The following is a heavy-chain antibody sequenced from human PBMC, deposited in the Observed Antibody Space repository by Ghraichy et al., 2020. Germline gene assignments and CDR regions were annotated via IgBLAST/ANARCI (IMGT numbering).Heavy chain of an antibody. CDR1: GFTFSDYS. V-gene: IGHV3-21*01. CDR3: TRDHYYDRTHYYSRGGDFAY. D-gene: IGHD3-22*01. J-gene: IGHJ4*01. CDR2: ISGNGYYI. Sequence: GGSLRLACAASGFTFSDYSMNWVRQAPGKGLEWVSSISGNGYYIYYANSLRGRFTISRDNAENSLYLQMNNLRAEDMAIYYCTRDHYYDRTHYYSRGGDFAYWGHGTLVTVSS.